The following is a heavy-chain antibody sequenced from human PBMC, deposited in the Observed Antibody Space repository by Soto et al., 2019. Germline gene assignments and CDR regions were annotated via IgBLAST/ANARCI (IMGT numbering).Heavy chain of an antibody. J-gene: IGHJ6*03. CDR2: IYYSGST. CDR3: ARLVTIFGVVIEYYYYMDV. CDR1: GGSISSYY. D-gene: IGHD3-3*01. V-gene: IGHV4-59*08. Sequence: SETLSLTCTVSGGSISSYYWSWIRQPPGKGLEWIGYIYYSGSTNYNPSLKSRVNISVDTSKNQFSLKLSSVTAADTAVYYCARLVTIFGVVIEYYYYMDVWGKGTTVTVSS.